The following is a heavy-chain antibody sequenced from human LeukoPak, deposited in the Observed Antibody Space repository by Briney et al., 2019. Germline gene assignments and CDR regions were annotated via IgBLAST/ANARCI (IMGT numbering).Heavy chain of an antibody. CDR3: ATTDSSGYYGDY. CDR2: IYYSGRT. V-gene: IGHV4-31*03. CDR1: GGSISSGGYY. Sequence: SQTLSLTCTVSGGSISSGGYYWSCLRQHPGKGLEWIGYIYYSGRTYYNPSLKSRVTISVDTSKNQFSLKLSSVTAADTAVYYCATTDSSGYYGDYWGQGTLVTVSS. D-gene: IGHD3-22*01. J-gene: IGHJ4*02.